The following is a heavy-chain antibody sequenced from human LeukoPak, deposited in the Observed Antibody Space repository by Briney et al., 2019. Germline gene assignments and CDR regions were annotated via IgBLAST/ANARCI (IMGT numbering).Heavy chain of an antibody. CDR1: GGSFSGYY. CDR2: INHSGST. J-gene: IGHJ5*02. D-gene: IGHD6-13*01. CDR3: ARSPRIAAAGKGWFDP. V-gene: IGHV4-34*01. Sequence: PSESLSLTCAVYGGSFSGYYWSWIRQPPGKGLEWIGEINHSGSTNYNPSLKSRVTISVDTSKNQFSLKLSSVTAADTAVYYCARSPRIAAAGKGWFDPWGQGTLVTVSS.